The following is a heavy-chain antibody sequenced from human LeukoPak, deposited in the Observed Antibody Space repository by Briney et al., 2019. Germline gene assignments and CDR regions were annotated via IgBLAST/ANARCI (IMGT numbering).Heavy chain of an antibody. D-gene: IGHD6-19*01. V-gene: IGHV3-15*01. CDR1: GFTFSNAW. CDR3: TTVAVAGMSGRPFDY. CDR2: IKSKTDGGTT. Sequence: GGSLRLSCAASGFTFSNAWMSWVRQAPGKGLEWVGRIKSKTDGGTTDYAAPVKGRFTISRDDSKNTLYLQMNSLKTEDTAVYYCTTVAVAGMSGRPFDYWGQGTLVTVSS. J-gene: IGHJ4*02.